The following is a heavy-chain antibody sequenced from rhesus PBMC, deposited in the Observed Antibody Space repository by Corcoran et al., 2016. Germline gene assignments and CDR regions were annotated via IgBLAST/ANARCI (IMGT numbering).Heavy chain of an antibody. CDR1: GGSISDSYY. V-gene: IGHV4-106*01. CDR2: IYGRGGRT. J-gene: IGHJ4*01. CDR3: ASTKGGSGVVVDY. Sequence: QVQLQESGPGLVKPSETLSLTCTVSGGSISDSYYWNWLRHPPGKGLAWMGRIYGRGGRTNYNPPLKTRLTISKDTSNNQCSLKMTSVTAADTAVYYCASTKGGSGVVVDYWGQGVLVTVSS. D-gene: IGHD3-16*01.